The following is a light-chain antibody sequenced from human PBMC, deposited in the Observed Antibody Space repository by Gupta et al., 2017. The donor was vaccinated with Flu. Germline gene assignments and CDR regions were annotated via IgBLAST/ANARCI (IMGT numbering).Light chain of an antibody. CDR2: EVN. CDR1: SSDVGGCEY. J-gene: IGLJ2*01. Sequence: ITISCTGTSSDVGGCEYVCWDQHHTGKALKLMIYEVNRRTTGVATRFSVSKAGNTASLGISGLKEEDAADYYCTADTTRGTLLFGGGTRLTVL. V-gene: IGLV2-14*01. CDR3: TADTTRGTLL.